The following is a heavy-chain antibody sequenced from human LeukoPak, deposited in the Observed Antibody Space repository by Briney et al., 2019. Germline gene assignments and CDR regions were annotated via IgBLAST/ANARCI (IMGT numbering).Heavy chain of an antibody. D-gene: IGHD4-23*01. CDR2: IIPIFGTA. Sequence: SVKVSCKASGGSFSSYAINWVRQAPGQGLEWMGGIIPIFGTANYAQKFQDRVTITAVESMSTVYMELSSLRSEDTAVYYCARGWLAETTVVTPYNYWGQGTLVTVSS. J-gene: IGHJ4*02. CDR1: GGSFSSYA. V-gene: IGHV1-69*01. CDR3: ARGWLAETTVVTPYNY.